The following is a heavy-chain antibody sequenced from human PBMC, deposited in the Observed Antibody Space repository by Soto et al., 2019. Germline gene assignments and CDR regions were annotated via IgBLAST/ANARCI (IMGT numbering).Heavy chain of an antibody. CDR1: GGSSSGYY. Sequence: SETLSLTCAVYGGSSSGYYWSWIRQPPGKGLEWIGEINHSGSTNYNPSLKSRVTISVDTSKNQFSLKLSSVTAADTAVYYCARGYYSSSLKTQFDYWGQGTLVTVSS. V-gene: IGHV4-34*01. D-gene: IGHD6-13*01. J-gene: IGHJ4*02. CDR3: ARGYYSSSLKTQFDY. CDR2: INHSGST.